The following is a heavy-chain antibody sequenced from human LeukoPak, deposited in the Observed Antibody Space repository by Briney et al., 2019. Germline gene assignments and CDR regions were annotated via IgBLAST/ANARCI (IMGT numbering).Heavy chain of an antibody. CDR1: GYSISSGYY. J-gene: IGHJ5*02. CDR2: IYHSGST. V-gene: IGHV4-38-2*02. D-gene: IGHD1-26*01. Sequence: SETLSLTCTVSGYSISSGYYWGWIRQPPGKGLEWIGSIYHSGSTYYNPSLKSRVTISVDTSKNQFSLKLSSVTAADTAVYYCARRAKGGWFDPWGQGTLVTVSS. CDR3: ARRAKGGWFDP.